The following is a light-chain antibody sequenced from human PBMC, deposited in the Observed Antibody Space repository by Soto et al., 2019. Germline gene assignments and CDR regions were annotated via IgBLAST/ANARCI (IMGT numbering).Light chain of an antibody. J-gene: IGKJ5*01. V-gene: IGKV3-15*01. CDR1: QSVSSN. CDR2: GAS. Sequence: EIVMTQSPATLSVSPGERATLSCRASQSVSSNLAWYQQKPGQSPRLLIYGASTRATGITARFSGSGSGAEFTLTISILQYEDVAVYYCKQYNNWPPITFGQGTRLEIK. CDR3: KQYNNWPPIT.